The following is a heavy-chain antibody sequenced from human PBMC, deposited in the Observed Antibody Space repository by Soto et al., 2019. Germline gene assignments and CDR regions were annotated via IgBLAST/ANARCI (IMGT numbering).Heavy chain of an antibody. CDR2: MYNTGST. CDR1: GGSIRRDY. V-gene: IGHV4-59*01. D-gene: IGHD2-21*02. J-gene: IGHJ6*02. CDR3: ARDLWGYCGTDCYPLDV. Sequence: PSETLSLTCTVSGGSIRRDYWSWIRQPLGKGLEWIGYMYNTGSTVYNPPFKSRVTISVDTSKNQFSLKLNSVTAADTAVYYCARDLWGYCGTDCYPLDVWGQGTTVTVS.